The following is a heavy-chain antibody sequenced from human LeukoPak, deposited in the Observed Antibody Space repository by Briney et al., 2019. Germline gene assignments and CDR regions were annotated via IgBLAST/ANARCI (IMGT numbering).Heavy chain of an antibody. CDR1: GGSFSGYY. J-gene: IGHJ4*02. CDR3: ARGRYCSSTSCYRRYFDY. CDR2: INHSGST. D-gene: IGHD2-2*02. Sequence: SETLSLTCAVYGGSFSGYYWSWIRQLPGKGLEWIGEINHSGSTNYNPSLKSRVTISVDTSKNQFSLKLSSVTAADTAVYYCARGRYCSSTSCYRRYFDYWGQGTLVTVSS. V-gene: IGHV4-34*01.